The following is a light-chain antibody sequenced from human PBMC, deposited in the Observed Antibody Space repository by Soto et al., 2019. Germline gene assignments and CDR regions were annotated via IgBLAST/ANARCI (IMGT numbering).Light chain of an antibody. V-gene: IGKV1-5*01. Sequence: DIQMTQSPSTLPASVADRVTIACRASQAISGYLAWYQRKPGKAPKLLIYDAANLQTGVSSRFSGSGSGTEFTLTINSLQPDDFATYYCQQYSSYPLTFGGGTKVEIK. CDR2: DAA. CDR3: QQYSSYPLT. CDR1: QAISGY. J-gene: IGKJ4*01.